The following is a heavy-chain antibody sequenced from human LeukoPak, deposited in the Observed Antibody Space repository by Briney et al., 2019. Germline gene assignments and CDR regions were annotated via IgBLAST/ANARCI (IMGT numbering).Heavy chain of an antibody. CDR1: GGSISSGGYY. CDR3: ARRVGTTKTDDAFDI. Sequence: SQTLSLTCTVSGGSISSGGYYWSWIRQPPGKGLEWIGYIYHSGSTYYNPSLKSRVTISVDRSKNQFSLKLSSVTAAAPAVYSGARRVGTTKTDDAFDIWGQGTMVTVSS. CDR2: IYHSGST. V-gene: IGHV4-30-2*01. J-gene: IGHJ3*02. D-gene: IGHD2/OR15-2a*01.